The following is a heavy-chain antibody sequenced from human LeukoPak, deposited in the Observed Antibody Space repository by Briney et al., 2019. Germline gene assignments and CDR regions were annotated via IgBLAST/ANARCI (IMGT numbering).Heavy chain of an antibody. J-gene: IGHJ5*02. CDR1: GFTFSSYW. CDR3: ARSRLRWQDWFDP. V-gene: IGHV3-7*01. Sequence: PGGSLRLSCAASGFTFSSYWMSWVRQAPGKGLEWVANIKQDGSEKYYVDSVKGRFTISRDNAKNSLYLQMNSLRAEDTAVYYCARSRLRWQDWFDPGGQGTLVTVSS. D-gene: IGHD4-23*01. CDR2: IKQDGSEK.